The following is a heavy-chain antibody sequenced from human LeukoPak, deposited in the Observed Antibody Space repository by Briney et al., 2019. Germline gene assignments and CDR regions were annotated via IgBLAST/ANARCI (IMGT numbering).Heavy chain of an antibody. D-gene: IGHD3-22*01. Sequence: PSETLSLTCCVSGVSISAYYWSWIRQPAGKGLEWIGRIYPGESIYASENTNYNPSLKSRVTISVDTSKNQFSLKLSSVTAADTAVYYCARSYPAARQRVSGYTREKNYFDYWGQGTLVTVSS. CDR2: IYPGESIYASENT. CDR3: ARSYPAARQRVSGYTREKNYFDY. V-gene: IGHV4-4*07. J-gene: IGHJ4*02. CDR1: GVSISAYY.